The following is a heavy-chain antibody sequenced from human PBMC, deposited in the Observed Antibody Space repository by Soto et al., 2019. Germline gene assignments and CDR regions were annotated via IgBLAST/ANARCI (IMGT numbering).Heavy chain of an antibody. J-gene: IGHJ2*01. CDR2: INAGNGNT. Sequence: GASVKVSCKSSGYTFTDYAIHWVRQAPGQRLEWMGWINAGNGNTVYSQKFQGRITITRDTSASIAYVELSTLTSEDTAVFYCAKEMATIIAQGYFDLWGRGTLVTVSS. D-gene: IGHD5-12*01. CDR3: AKEMATIIAQGYFDL. V-gene: IGHV1-3*01. CDR1: GYTFTDYA.